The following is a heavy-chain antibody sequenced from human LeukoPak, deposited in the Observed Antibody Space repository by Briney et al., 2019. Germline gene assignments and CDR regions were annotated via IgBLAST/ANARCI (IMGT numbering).Heavy chain of an antibody. Sequence: GGSLRLSCAASGFTFSSYGMHWVRQAPGKGLEWVAFISYDGSKKHYADSVEGRFTISRDNSKNALYLQMNSLRGEDTAVYYCAKRAEAVAALRSFDYWGQGTLVTVSS. V-gene: IGHV3-30*18. J-gene: IGHJ4*02. D-gene: IGHD6-19*01. CDR2: ISYDGSKK. CDR3: AKRAEAVAALRSFDY. CDR1: GFTFSSYG.